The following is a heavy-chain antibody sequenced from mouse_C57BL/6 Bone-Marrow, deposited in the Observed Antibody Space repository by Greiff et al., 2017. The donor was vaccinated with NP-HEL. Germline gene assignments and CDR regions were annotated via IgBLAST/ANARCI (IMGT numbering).Heavy chain of an antibody. Sequence: VQLKQSGPELVKPGASVKIPCKASGYTFTDYNMDWVKQSHGKSLEWIGDINPNNGGTIYNQKFKGKATLTVDKSSSTAYMELRSLTSEDTAVYYCARWGYDYDGPFDYWGQGTTLTVSS. CDR1: GYTFTDYN. CDR3: ARWGYDYDGPFDY. V-gene: IGHV1-18*01. J-gene: IGHJ2*01. CDR2: INPNNGGT. D-gene: IGHD2-4*01.